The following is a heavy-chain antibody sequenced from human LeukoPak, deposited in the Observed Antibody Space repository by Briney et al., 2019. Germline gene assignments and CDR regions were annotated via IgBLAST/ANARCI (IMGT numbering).Heavy chain of an antibody. D-gene: IGHD6-19*01. CDR2: MNPNSGNT. CDR1: GYTFTSYD. V-gene: IGHV1-8*03. CDR3: ARDGEIAVAGDEYYFDY. Sequence: ASVKVSCKASGYTFTSYDINWVRQATGQGLEWMGWMNPNSGNTGYAQKFQGRVTITRNTSINTAYMELSRLRSQDTAVYYCARDGEIAVAGDEYYFDYWGQGSLVTVSS. J-gene: IGHJ4*02.